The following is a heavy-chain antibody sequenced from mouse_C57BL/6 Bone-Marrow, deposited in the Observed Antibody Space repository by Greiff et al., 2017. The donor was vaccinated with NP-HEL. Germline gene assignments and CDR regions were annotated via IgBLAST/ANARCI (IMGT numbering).Heavy chain of an antibody. V-gene: IGHV7-1*01. CDR1: GFTFSDFY. Sequence: EVQGVESGGGLVQSGRSLRLSCATSGFTFSDFYMEWVRQAPGKGLEWIAASRNKANDYTTEYSVSVKGRFIVSRDTSQSILYLQMNALRAEDTAIYYCARDAVVGDYWGQGTTLTVSS. D-gene: IGHD1-1*01. J-gene: IGHJ2*01. CDR3: ARDAVVGDY. CDR2: SRNKANDYTT.